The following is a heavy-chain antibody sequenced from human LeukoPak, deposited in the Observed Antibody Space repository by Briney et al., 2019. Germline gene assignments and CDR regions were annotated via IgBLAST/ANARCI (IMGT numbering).Heavy chain of an antibody. CDR1: GYTFTGYY. J-gene: IGHJ4*02. D-gene: IGHD3-3*01. CDR3: ARDRGYDFWSGYYSY. Sequence: GASVKVSCKASGYTFTGYYMHWVRQAPGQGLEWMGWINPNSGGTNYAQKFQGRVTMTRDTSISTAYMELSRLRSDDTAVYYCARDRGYDFWSGYYSYWGQGTLVTVSS. CDR2: INPNSGGT. V-gene: IGHV1-2*02.